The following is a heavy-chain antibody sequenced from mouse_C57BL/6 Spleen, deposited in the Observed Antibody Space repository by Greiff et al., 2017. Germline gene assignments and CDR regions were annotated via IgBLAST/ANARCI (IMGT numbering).Heavy chain of an antibody. CDR3: AKGLPFDY. CDR1: GYTFTSYW. Sequence: VQLQQSGPELVKPGASVKISCKASGYTFTSYWITWVKQRPGQGLEWIGDIYPGSGSTNYNEKFKSKATLTVDTSSSTAYMQLSSLTSEDSAVYYCAKGLPFDYWGQGTTLTVSS. J-gene: IGHJ2*01. V-gene: IGHV1-55*01. CDR2: IYPGSGST. D-gene: IGHD2-2*01.